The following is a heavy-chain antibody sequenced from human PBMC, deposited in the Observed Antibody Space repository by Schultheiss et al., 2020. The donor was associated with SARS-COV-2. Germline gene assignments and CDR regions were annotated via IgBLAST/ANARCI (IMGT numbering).Heavy chain of an antibody. CDR2: IGTAGDT. CDR3: ARDPNDWNYRHLTYGMDV. V-gene: IGHV3-13*04. CDR1: GFTFSSYD. J-gene: IGHJ6*02. Sequence: GGSLRLSCAASGFTFSSYDMHWVRQATGKGLEWVSAIGTAGDTYYQVSVKGRFTISRDNSKNTLYLQMNSLRAEDTAVYYCARDPNDWNYRHLTYGMDVWGQGTTVTVSS. D-gene: IGHD1-7*01.